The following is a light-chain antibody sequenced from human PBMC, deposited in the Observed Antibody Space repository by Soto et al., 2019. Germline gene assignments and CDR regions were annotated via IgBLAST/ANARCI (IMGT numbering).Light chain of an antibody. CDR1: QSISNSY. Sequence: ENVLTQSPGTLSLSPGERATLSCRASQSISNSYLAWYQQKPGQTPSLLIYHASNGATGIPDRFSGSGSGTDFTLTISRLEPEDFAVYYCQQYGDSLLTFGGGTKVEIK. CDR2: HAS. V-gene: IGKV3-20*01. J-gene: IGKJ4*01. CDR3: QQYGDSLLT.